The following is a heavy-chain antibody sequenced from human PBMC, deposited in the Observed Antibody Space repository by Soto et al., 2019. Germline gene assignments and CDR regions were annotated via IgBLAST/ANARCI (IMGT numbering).Heavy chain of an antibody. CDR1: GASISGFY. CDR2: IYATGTT. V-gene: IGHV4-4*07. D-gene: IGHD1-1*01. Sequence: SETLSLTCTVSGASISGFYWTWIRKSAGKGLEWIGRIYATGTTDYNPSLKSRVMMSVDTSKKQFSLKLRSVTAADTAVYYCVRDGTKTLRDWFDPWGQGISVTVSS. J-gene: IGHJ5*02. CDR3: VRDGTKTLRDWFDP.